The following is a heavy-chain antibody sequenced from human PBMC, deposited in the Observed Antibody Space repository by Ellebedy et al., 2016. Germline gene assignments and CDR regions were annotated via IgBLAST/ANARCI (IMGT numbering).Heavy chain of an antibody. CDR1: GFTFSSYA. CDR3: AKGDYDILTGYYRGDRDYYGMDV. Sequence: GESLKISCAASGFTFSSYAMSWVRRAPGKGLEWVSAISGSGGSTYYADSVKGRFTISRDNSKNTLYLQMNSLRAEDTAVYYCAKGDYDILTGYYRGDRDYYGMDVWGQGTTVTVSS. D-gene: IGHD3-9*01. CDR2: ISGSGGST. J-gene: IGHJ6*02. V-gene: IGHV3-23*01.